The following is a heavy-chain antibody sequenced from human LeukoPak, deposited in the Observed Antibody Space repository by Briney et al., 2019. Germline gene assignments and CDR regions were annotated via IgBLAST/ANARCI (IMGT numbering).Heavy chain of an antibody. CDR1: GYTFTYNA. CDR2: MNPGTGDT. J-gene: IGHJ4*02. D-gene: IGHD2-15*01. V-gene: IGHV1-8*01. CDR3: ARGRAAAD. Sequence: ASVSVSCKASGYTFTYNAVNWVRQAPGQGLEWMGWMNPGTGDTGYAPTFQGRLAMTADTSIKTAYMELSGLTSDDTAVYYCARGRAAADWGQGTLVTVSS.